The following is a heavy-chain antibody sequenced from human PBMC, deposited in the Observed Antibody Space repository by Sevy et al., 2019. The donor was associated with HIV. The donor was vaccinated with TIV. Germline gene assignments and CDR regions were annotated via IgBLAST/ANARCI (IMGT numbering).Heavy chain of an antibody. D-gene: IGHD2-8*01. V-gene: IGHV3-23*01. J-gene: IGHJ4*02. CDR1: GFTFSKYS. CDR2: LSFGWGEI. Sequence: GGSLRLSCAASGFTFSKYSMSWVRQPPGKGLEWVSALSFGWGEINYADSVKGRFTISRDNSKSSVYLQMNNLRPEGTAVYYCAREGCTKPHDYWGQGTLVTVSS. CDR3: AREGCTKPHDY.